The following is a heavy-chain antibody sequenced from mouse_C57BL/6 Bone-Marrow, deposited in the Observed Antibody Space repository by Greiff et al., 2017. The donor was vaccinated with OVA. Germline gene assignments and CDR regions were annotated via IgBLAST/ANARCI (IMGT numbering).Heavy chain of an antibody. CDR2: INPNNGGT. J-gene: IGHJ3*01. Sequence: EVKLQQSGPELVKPGASVKISCKASGYTFTDYYMNWVKQSHGKSLEWIGDINPNNGGTSYNQKFKGKATLTVDKSSSTAYMELRSLTSEDSAVYYCARWNYGYAWFAYWGQGTLVTVSA. CDR3: ARWNYGYAWFAY. V-gene: IGHV1-26*01. CDR1: GYTFTDYY. D-gene: IGHD2-2*01.